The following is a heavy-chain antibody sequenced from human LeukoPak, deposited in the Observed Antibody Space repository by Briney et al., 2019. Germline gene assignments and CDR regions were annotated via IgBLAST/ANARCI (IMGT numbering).Heavy chain of an antibody. D-gene: IGHD3-22*01. CDR3: ARTYYYDSSGYYPNFDY. V-gene: IGHV1-2*02. Sequence: GASVKVSCKASGYTFTGYYMHWVRQAPGQGLEWMGWINSNSGGTNYAQKFQGRVTMTRDTSISTAYMELSRLRSDDTAVYYCARTYYYDSSGYYPNFDYWGQGTLVTVSS. CDR2: INSNSGGT. CDR1: GYTFTGYY. J-gene: IGHJ4*02.